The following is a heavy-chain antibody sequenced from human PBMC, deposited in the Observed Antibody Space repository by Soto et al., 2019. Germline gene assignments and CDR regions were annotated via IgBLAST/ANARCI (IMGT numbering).Heavy chain of an antibody. Sequence: GGSLRLSCAASGFTFSSYSMNWVRQAPGKGLEWVSSISSSSSYIYYADSVKGRFTISRDNAKNSLYMKMNSLRAKDTAVYYCARDWANIVVVPDAIGYWGQGTLVTVSS. CDR2: ISSSSSYI. CDR1: GFTFSSYS. J-gene: IGHJ4*02. V-gene: IGHV3-21*01. CDR3: ARDWANIVVVPDAIGY. D-gene: IGHD2-2*01.